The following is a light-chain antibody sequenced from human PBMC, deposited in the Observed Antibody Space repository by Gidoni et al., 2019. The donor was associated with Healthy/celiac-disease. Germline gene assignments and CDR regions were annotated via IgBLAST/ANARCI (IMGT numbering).Light chain of an antibody. V-gene: IGKV1-33*01. CDR1: QDISNY. Sequence: DIQTTQSPSSLSASVGDRVTITCQASQDISNYLNWYQQKPGKAPKLLIYDASNLETGVPSRFSGSGTGTDFTFTISSLQPEDIATYYCQQYDNLLLLTFGGGTKVEIK. J-gene: IGKJ4*01. CDR3: QQYDNLLLLT. CDR2: DAS.